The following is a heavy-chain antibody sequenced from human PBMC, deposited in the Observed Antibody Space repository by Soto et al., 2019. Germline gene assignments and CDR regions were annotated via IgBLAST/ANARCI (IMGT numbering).Heavy chain of an antibody. Sequence: EVQLVESGGGLVKPGGSLRLSCAASGFTFSNAWMSWVRQAPGKGLEWVGRIKSKTDGGTTDYAAPVKGRFTISRDDSKNTLYLQMNSLKTEDTAVYYCTTGPFPTLDIVATIGVNYYYGMDVWGQGTTVTVSS. J-gene: IGHJ6*02. CDR1: GFTFSNAW. CDR3: TTGPFPTLDIVATIGVNYYYGMDV. D-gene: IGHD5-12*01. V-gene: IGHV3-15*01. CDR2: IKSKTDGGTT.